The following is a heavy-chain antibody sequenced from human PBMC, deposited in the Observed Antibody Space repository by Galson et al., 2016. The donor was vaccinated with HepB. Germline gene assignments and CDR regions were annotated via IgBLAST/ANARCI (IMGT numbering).Heavy chain of an antibody. CDR2: DSMDGRRK. CDR1: GFTFSKYG. D-gene: IGHD2/OR15-2a*01. CDR3: EKRHEYCPPVGCSVDY. J-gene: IGHJ4*02. V-gene: IGHV3-30*18. Sequence: SLRLSCAASGFTFSKYGMHWVRQAPGKGLEWVAADSMDGRRKFYADSVKGRFTISRDNSNNMLFLQMSSLRPDDTAVYYCEKRHEYCPPVGCSVDYWGQGTLVFVSS.